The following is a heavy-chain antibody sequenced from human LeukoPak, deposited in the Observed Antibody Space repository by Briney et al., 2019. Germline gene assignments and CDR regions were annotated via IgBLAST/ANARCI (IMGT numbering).Heavy chain of an antibody. CDR1: GGSISSYY. CDR2: IYYSGST. D-gene: IGHD3-16*02. Sequence: SETLSLTCTVSGGSISSYYWSWVRQPPGKGLEWIGYIYYSGSTNYNPSLKSRGTISVDTSKNQFSLKLSSVTAADTAVYYCARASRGDYVWGSYRPYYFDYWGQGTLVTVSS. J-gene: IGHJ4*02. CDR3: ARASRGDYVWGSYRPYYFDY. V-gene: IGHV4-59*01.